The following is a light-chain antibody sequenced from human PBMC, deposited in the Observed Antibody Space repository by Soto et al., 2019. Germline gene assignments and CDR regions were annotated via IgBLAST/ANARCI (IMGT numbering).Light chain of an antibody. CDR3: QEYGSSRRT. V-gene: IGKV3-20*01. J-gene: IGKJ1*01. Sequence: EIVLTLSPATLSLSPGERATLSCRASQSVTTFLAWYQQKPDQAPRLLIYDASTRATGIPARFSGSGSGTDFTLTISRLEPEDFAVYYCQEYGSSRRTFGQGTKV. CDR2: DAS. CDR1: QSVTTF.